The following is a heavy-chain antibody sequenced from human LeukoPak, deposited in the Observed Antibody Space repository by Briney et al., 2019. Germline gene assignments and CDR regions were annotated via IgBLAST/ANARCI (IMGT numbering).Heavy chain of an antibody. CDR2: ISSSSSTI. CDR1: GFTFNSYS. CDR3: ARAYYYDSSGYTASFQH. J-gene: IGHJ1*01. D-gene: IGHD3-22*01. V-gene: IGHV3-48*01. Sequence: PGGSLRLSCAASGFTFNSYSMNWVRQAPRKGLEWVSYISSSSSTIYYADSVKGRFTISRDNAKNSLYLQMNSLRAEDTAVYYCARAYYYDSSGYTASFQHWGQGTLVTVSS.